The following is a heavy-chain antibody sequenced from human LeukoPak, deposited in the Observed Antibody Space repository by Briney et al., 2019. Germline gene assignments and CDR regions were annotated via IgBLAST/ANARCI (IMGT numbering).Heavy chain of an antibody. D-gene: IGHD3-22*01. CDR3: ARQDGITMIVGPMDV. CDR1: GYSFTSYW. V-gene: IGHV5-51*01. CDR2: IYPGDSDT. J-gene: IGHJ6*02. Sequence: GESLKISCKGSGYSFTSYWIGWVSQLPGKGLEWMGTIYPGDSDTRYSPSSQGQVTISADKSISTAYLQWSSLKASDTAMYYCARQDGITMIVGPMDVWGQGTTVTVSS.